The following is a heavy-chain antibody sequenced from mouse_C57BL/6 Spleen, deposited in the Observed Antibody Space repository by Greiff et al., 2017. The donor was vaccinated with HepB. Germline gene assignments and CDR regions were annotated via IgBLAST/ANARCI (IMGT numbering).Heavy chain of an antibody. J-gene: IGHJ2*01. V-gene: IGHV1-69*01. CDR1: GYTFTSYW. Sequence: QVQLQQPGAELVMPGASVKLSCKASGYTFTSYWMHWVKQRPGQGLEWIGEIDPSDSYTNYNQKFKGKSTLTVDKSSSTAYMQLSSLTSEDSAVYYCARWRYGSSLDYWGQGTTLTVSS. D-gene: IGHD1-1*01. CDR2: IDPSDSYT. CDR3: ARWRYGSSLDY.